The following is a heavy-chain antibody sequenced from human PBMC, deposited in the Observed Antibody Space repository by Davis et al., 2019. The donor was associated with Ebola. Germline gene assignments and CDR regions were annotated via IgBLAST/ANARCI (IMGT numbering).Heavy chain of an antibody. D-gene: IGHD2-2*01. Sequence: PSETLSLTCAVYGGSFSGYYWSWIRQPPGKGLEWIGEINHSGSTNYNPSLKSRVTISVDTSKNQFSLKLSSVTAADTAVYYCARGGLRYCSSTSCQKVEYFQHWGQGTLVTVSS. CDR1: GGSFSGYY. CDR2: INHSGST. CDR3: ARGGLRYCSSTSCQKVEYFQH. V-gene: IGHV4-34*01. J-gene: IGHJ1*01.